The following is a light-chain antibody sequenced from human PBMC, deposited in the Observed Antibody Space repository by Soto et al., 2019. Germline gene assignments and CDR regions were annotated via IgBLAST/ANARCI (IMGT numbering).Light chain of an antibody. CDR1: QGLTSTY. CDR2: AAS. Sequence: EVVLTQSPGALSLSPGERATLSCRASQGLTSTYLAWYQQKPGQAPRLLIFAASRRPTGIPDRFSGSGSGTDFTLTISRLEPEDFAVYYCQQYGTSPLVTFGPGTKVDIK. J-gene: IGKJ3*01. V-gene: IGKV3-20*01. CDR3: QQYGTSPLVT.